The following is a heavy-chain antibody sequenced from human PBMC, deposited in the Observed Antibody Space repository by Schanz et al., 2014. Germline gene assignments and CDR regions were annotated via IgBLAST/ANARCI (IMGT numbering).Heavy chain of an antibody. CDR2: IKKDGSEK. V-gene: IGHV3-7*01. Sequence: VHLLESGGGLVEPGGSLRLSCAASGLIFSNYVMSWVRQAPGKGLEWVANIKKDGSEKYYVDSVKGRFTISRDNAKNSLFLQMNSLRPEDTAVYYCARGRVLESWGQGTLVTVSS. D-gene: IGHD1-1*01. CDR1: GLIFSNYV. CDR3: ARGRVLES. J-gene: IGHJ5*02.